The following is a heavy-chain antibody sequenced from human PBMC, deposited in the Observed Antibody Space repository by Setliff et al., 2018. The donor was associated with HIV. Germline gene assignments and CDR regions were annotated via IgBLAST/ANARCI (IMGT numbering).Heavy chain of an antibody. CDR1: GFTFSSYE. D-gene: IGHD3-10*01. CDR2: ISSSGSTI. Sequence: PGGSLRLSCAASGFTFSSYEMNWVRQAPGKGLEWLSYISSSGSTIYYADSVKGRFTVSRDNAKNSLYLQMNSLRAEDTAVYYCVRTGLGLREVLSPGVWGTGTTVTVSS. CDR3: VRTGLGLREVLSPGV. J-gene: IGHJ6*04. V-gene: IGHV3-48*03.